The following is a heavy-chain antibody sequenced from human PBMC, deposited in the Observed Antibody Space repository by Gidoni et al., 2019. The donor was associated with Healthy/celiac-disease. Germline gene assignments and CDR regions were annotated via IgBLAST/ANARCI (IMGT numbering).Heavy chain of an antibody. D-gene: IGHD3-10*01. J-gene: IGHJ4*02. Sequence: QVQLVQSGAEVKKPGASVTVSCKASGYTFTGYYMHWVRQAPGQGLEWMGWINPNSGGTNYAQKFQGRVTMTRDTSISTAYMELSRLRSDDTAVYYCAREGDYGSGSYPLDYWGQGTLVTVSS. CDR3: AREGDYGSGSYPLDY. CDR2: INPNSGGT. V-gene: IGHV1-2*02. CDR1: GYTFTGYY.